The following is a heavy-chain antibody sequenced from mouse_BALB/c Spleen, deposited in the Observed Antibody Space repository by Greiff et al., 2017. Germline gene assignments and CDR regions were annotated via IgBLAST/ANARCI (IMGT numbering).Heavy chain of an antibody. D-gene: IGHD1-1*01. CDR1: GFTFSSYA. J-gene: IGHJ4*01. V-gene: IGHV5-6-5*01. Sequence: EVKLVESGGGLVKPGGSLKLSCAASGFTFSSYAMSWVRQTPEKRLEWVASISSGGSTYYPDSVKGRFTISRDNARNILYLQMSSLRSEDTAMYYCARLLLHAMDYWGQGTSVTVSS. CDR3: ARLLLHAMDY. CDR2: ISSGGST.